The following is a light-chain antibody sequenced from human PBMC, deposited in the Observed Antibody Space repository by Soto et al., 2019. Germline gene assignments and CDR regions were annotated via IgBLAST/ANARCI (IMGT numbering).Light chain of an antibody. CDR1: ISNIASNT. CDR2: YNN. CDR3: AAWDDTLKRYV. V-gene: IGLV1-44*01. J-gene: IGLJ1*01. Sequence: QSALTQPPSASETPGQTVSISCSGSISNIASNTVNWYQHLPGTAPKLLIYYNNQRPSGVPDRFSGSKSGTSASLAISGLQSDDESDYYCAAWDDTLKRYVFGTGTKVSVL.